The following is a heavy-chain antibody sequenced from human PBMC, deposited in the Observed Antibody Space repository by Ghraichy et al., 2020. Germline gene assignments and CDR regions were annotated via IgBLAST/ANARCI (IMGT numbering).Heavy chain of an antibody. D-gene: IGHD6-19*01. V-gene: IGHV1-2*02. J-gene: IGHJ4*02. Sequence: ASVKVSCKASGYTFTGYYMHWVRQAPGQGLEWMGWINPNSGGTNYAQKFQGRVTMTRDTSISTAYMELSRLRSDDTAVYYCATSIAVAGMVAHYWGQGTLVTVSS. CDR1: GYTFTGYY. CDR3: ATSIAVAGMVAHY. CDR2: INPNSGGT.